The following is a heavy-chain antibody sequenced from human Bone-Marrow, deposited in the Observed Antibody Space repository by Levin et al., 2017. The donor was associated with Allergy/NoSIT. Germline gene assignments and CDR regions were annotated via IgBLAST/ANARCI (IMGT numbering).Heavy chain of an antibody. CDR3: ATVVAAPENDAFDI. D-gene: IGHD2-15*01. CDR1: GFTFSDHY. Sequence: SCAASGFTFSDHYMDWVRQAPGKGLEWVGRTRNKANSYTTEYAASVKGRFTISRDDSKNSLYLQMNSLKTEDTAVYYCATVVAAPENDAFDIWGQGTMVTVSS. CDR2: TRNKANSYTT. J-gene: IGHJ3*02. V-gene: IGHV3-72*01.